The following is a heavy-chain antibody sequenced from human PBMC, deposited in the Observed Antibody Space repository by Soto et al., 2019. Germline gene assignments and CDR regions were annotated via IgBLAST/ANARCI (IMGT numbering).Heavy chain of an antibody. J-gene: IGHJ4*02. Sequence: QVQLVQSGAEVKKPGSSVKVSCKASGGTFSSYAISWVRQAPGQGLEWMGGISPIFGTANSAQKFQGRVTITEDEATSTAYMELSSLRAEDTAVYYCATKGDTAMVSGDYWGQGTLVTVSS. D-gene: IGHD5-18*01. CDR2: ISPIFGTA. V-gene: IGHV1-69*01. CDR3: ATKGDTAMVSGDY. CDR1: GGTFSSYA.